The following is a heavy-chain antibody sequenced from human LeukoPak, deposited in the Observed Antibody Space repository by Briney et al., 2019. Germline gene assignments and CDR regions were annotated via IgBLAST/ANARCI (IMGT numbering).Heavy chain of an antibody. CDR2: ISGSGGST. D-gene: IGHD2-15*01. CDR3: AKDNIVVVVAAPFDY. V-gene: IGHV3-23*01. Sequence: GASLRLSCEASGFKFGTYAMTWVRQAPGKGLEWVSAISGSGGSTYYADSVKGRFTISRDNSKNTLYLQMNSLRAEDTAVYYCAKDNIVVVVAAPFDYWGQGTLVTVSS. J-gene: IGHJ4*02. CDR1: GFKFGTYA.